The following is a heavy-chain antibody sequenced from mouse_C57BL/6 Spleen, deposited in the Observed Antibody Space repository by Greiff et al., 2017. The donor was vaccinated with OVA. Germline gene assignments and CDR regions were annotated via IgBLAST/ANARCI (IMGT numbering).Heavy chain of an antibody. CDR3: ARDPRTGTNFDY. D-gene: IGHD4-1*01. V-gene: IGHV1-69*01. CDR1: GYTFTSYW. J-gene: IGHJ2*01. Sequence: QVQLKQPGAELVMPGASVKLSCKASGYTFTSYWMHWVKQRPGQGLEWIGEIDPSDSYTNYNQKFKGKSTLTVDKSSSTAYMQLSSLTSEDSAVYYCARDPRTGTNFDYWGQGTTLTVSS. CDR2: IDPSDSYT.